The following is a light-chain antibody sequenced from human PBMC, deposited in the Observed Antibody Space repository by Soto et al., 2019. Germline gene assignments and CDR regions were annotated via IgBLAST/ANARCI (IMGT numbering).Light chain of an antibody. CDR1: QSVSSNF. CDR3: QQYNSYSPT. Sequence: EIVLTQSPGTLSLSPGERATLSCRASQSVSSNFLAWYQQKPGQAPRLLIYGASNRATGIPDRFSGSGSGTDFTLAISSLQPDDFATYYCQQYNSYSPTFGQGTKVDIK. CDR2: GAS. J-gene: IGKJ1*01. V-gene: IGKV3-20*01.